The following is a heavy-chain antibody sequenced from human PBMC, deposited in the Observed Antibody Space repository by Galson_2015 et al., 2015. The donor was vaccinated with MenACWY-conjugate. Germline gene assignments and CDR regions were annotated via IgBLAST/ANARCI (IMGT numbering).Heavy chain of an antibody. J-gene: IGHJ5*02. Sequence: SLRLSCAASGFTFNTYNMNWVRQAPGKGLEWVSYISASRTTIYYADSVKGRFTISRDNAKNSLYLQMNSLRAEDTALYYCARQDTSMLMEDWFDPWCQRTLVTVSS. D-gene: IGHD5-18*01. V-gene: IGHV3-48*04. CDR1: GFTFNTYN. CDR3: ARQDTSMLMEDWFDP. CDR2: ISASRTTI.